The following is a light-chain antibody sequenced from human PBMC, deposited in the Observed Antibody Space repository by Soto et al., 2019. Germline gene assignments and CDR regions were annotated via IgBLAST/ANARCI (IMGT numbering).Light chain of an antibody. J-gene: IGKJ1*01. CDR1: QIISSY. Sequence: DIQMTQSPSSLSASVGDRVTITCRASQIISSYLNWYQQKPGKAPKLLIYAASSLQGGVPSRFSGSGSGTDFTLTISSLQPEDFATYYCQQSYSTPWTFGQGTKVEIK. CDR3: QQSYSTPWT. CDR2: AAS. V-gene: IGKV1-39*01.